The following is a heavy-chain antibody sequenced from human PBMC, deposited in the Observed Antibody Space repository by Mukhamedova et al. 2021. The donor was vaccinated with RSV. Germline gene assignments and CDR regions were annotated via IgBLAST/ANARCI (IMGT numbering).Heavy chain of an antibody. J-gene: IGHJ4*02. CDR3: ARGGSADPPPDQYFDS. D-gene: IGHD3-16*01. Sequence: RQAPGQRLEWMGYIKAGNGDTKYSQKFQGRVIITRDTSATTAYMELTSLTSDDTAVYYCARGGSADPPPDQYFDSWGQGALVPV. V-gene: IGHV1-3*01. CDR2: IKAGNGDT.